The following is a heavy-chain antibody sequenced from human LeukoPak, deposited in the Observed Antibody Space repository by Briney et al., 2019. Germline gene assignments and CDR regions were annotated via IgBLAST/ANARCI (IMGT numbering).Heavy chain of an antibody. Sequence: SETLSLTCTVSGGSISSGGYYWSWIRQHPGKGLEWIGYIYYSGSTYYNPSLKSRITISVDTSKNQFSLRLSSVTAADTAVYYCARDLEYCSGGSCYSGYFDYWGQGTLVTVSS. D-gene: IGHD2-15*01. J-gene: IGHJ4*02. CDR2: IYYSGST. CDR1: GGSISSGGYY. V-gene: IGHV4-31*03. CDR3: ARDLEYCSGGSCYSGYFDY.